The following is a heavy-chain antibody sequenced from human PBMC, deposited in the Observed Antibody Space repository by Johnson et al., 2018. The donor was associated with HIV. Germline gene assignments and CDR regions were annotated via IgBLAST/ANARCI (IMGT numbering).Heavy chain of an antibody. CDR3: AREGYSGTYFSAFDI. D-gene: IGHD1-1*01. Sequence: QVQLVESGGGVVKPGGSLRLSCAASGFTFSDYYVSWIRQAPGKGLEWVSYISGSGSTIYYTDSVKGRFTISRDNARNSLDLQMHSLRVEDTAVYYCAREGYSGTYFSAFDIWGRGTLVTVSS. V-gene: IGHV3-11*04. J-gene: IGHJ3*02. CDR2: ISGSGSTI. CDR1: GFTFSDYY.